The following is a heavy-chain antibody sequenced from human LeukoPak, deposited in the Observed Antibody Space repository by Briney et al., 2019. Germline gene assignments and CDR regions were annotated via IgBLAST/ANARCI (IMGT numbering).Heavy chain of an antibody. Sequence: GGSLRLSCAASGFTFSSYAMSWVRQAPGKGLEWVSAISGSGGSTYYADSVKGRFTISRDNSKNTLYLQMNSLRAEDTAVYYCAKTPSSSLQTPYYFDYWGQGTLVTVSS. V-gene: IGHV3-23*01. D-gene: IGHD6-13*01. CDR2: ISGSGGST. CDR3: AKTPSSSLQTPYYFDY. J-gene: IGHJ4*02. CDR1: GFTFSSYA.